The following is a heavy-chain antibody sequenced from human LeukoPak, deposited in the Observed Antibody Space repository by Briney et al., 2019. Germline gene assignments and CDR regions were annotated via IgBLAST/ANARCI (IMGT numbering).Heavy chain of an antibody. CDR2: INHSGST. Sequence: PSETLSLTCAVYGGSFSGYYWSWIRQPPGKGLEWIGEINHSGSTNYNPSLKSRVTISADTSKNQFSLKLSSVTAADTAVYYCARSARYYYDSSGYYLYWYFDLWGRGTLVTVSS. CDR3: ARSARYYYDSSGYYLYWYFDL. J-gene: IGHJ2*01. V-gene: IGHV4-34*01. CDR1: GGSFSGYY. D-gene: IGHD3-22*01.